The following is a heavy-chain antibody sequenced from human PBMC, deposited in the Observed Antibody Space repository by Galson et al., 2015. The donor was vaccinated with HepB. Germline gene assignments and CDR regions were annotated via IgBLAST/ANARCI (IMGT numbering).Heavy chain of an antibody. CDR1: GFTFSSYA. CDR2: ISGSGGST. CDR3: AKRGGSSGWYYDWFDP. J-gene: IGHJ5*02. Sequence: SLRLSCAASGFTFSSYAMSWVRQAPGKGLEWVSAISGSGGSTYYADSVKGRFTISRDNSKNTLYLQMNSLRAEDTAVYYCAKRGGSSGWYYDWFDPWGQGTLVTVSS. D-gene: IGHD6-19*01. V-gene: IGHV3-23*01.